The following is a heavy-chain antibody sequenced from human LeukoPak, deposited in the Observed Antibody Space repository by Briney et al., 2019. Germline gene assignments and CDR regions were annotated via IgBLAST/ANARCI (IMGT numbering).Heavy chain of an antibody. Sequence: PGGSLRLSCAASGFTVSSNYMSWVRQAPGKGLEWVSAISGSGGSTYYADSVKGRFTISRDNSKNTLYLQMNSLRAEDTAVYYCARRLALGVVITVWYFDYWGQGTLVTVSS. V-gene: IGHV3-23*01. CDR3: ARRLALGVVITVWYFDY. CDR1: GFTVSSNY. J-gene: IGHJ4*02. D-gene: IGHD3-3*01. CDR2: ISGSGGST.